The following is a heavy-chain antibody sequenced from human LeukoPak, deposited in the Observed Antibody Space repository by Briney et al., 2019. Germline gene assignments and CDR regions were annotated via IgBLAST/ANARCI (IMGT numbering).Heavy chain of an antibody. Sequence: PGGSLRLSCAASGFTFSRYCMHWVRQAPGKGLVWVSRADYDGSDTSYADSVRGRFTISRDNAKNTLYLQMNSLSAEDTAVYYCATLAAAGTNYWGQGTLVTVSS. V-gene: IGHV3-74*01. CDR1: GFTFSRYC. D-gene: IGHD6-13*01. CDR2: ADYDGSDT. J-gene: IGHJ4*02. CDR3: ATLAAAGTNY.